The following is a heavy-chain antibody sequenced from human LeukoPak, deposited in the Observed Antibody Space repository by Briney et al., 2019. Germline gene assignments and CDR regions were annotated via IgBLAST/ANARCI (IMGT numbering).Heavy chain of an antibody. D-gene: IGHD2-2*01. CDR3: ARGRGGNIVVVPAATYFDY. Sequence: ASVKVSCKASGYTFTGYYMHWVRQAPGQGLKWMGWINPNSGGTNYAQKFQGRVTMTRDTSISTAYMELSRLRSDDTAVYYCARGRGGNIVVVPAATYFDYWGQGTLVTVSS. CDR2: INPNSGGT. J-gene: IGHJ4*02. CDR1: GYTFTGYY. V-gene: IGHV1-2*02.